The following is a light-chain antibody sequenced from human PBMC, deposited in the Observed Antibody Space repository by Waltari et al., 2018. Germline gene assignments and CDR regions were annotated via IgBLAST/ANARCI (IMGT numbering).Light chain of an antibody. V-gene: IGKV3-11*01. CDR3: QQRSDWLLT. J-gene: IGKJ4*01. Sequence: EIVLTQSPAPLSVSPGERATLSCRASQFVRSYLAWHQHKSGQAPRLPIYDASNRATGIPARFSGGGSGTDFTLTISSLEPEHFAVYYCQQRSDWLLTFGGGTKVEIK. CDR1: QFVRSY. CDR2: DAS.